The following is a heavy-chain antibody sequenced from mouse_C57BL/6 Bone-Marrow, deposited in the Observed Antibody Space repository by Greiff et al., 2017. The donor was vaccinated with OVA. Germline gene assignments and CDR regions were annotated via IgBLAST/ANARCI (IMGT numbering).Heavy chain of an antibody. V-gene: IGHV1-78*01. CDR3: ARFGFYGSSYGWYFDF. CDR2: IYPRAGST. D-gene: IGHD1-1*01. J-gene: IGHJ1*03. Sequence: VQLQQSDAELVKPGASVKISCKVSGYTFTDHTLHWLKQRPEQGLEWIGYIYPRAGSTKYNAKFKGKATLTADKSSSTAYMQLNSLTSEDSAVYFWARFGFYGSSYGWYFDFWGTGTTVTVSS. CDR1: GYTFTDHT.